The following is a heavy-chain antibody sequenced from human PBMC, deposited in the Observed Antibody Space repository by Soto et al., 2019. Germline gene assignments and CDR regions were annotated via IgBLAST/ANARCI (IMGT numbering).Heavy chain of an antibody. V-gene: IGHV4-59*01. J-gene: IGHJ4*02. CDR3: ARHQATLDY. Sequence: PSETLSLTCTVSGGDITNSYWAWIRQPPGKGLEYVGFIHYTGSTDYNPSLKSRVTISLDTSKNQFSLNLSFVTAADTAVYYCARHQATLDYWGQGTLVTVSS. D-gene: IGHD1-26*01. CDR1: GGDITNSY. CDR2: IHYTGST.